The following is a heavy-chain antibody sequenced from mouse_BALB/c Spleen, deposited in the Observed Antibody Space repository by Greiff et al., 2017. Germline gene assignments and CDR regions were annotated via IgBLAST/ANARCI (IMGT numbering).Heavy chain of an antibody. Sequence: EVKLMESGGDLVKPGGSLKLSCAASGFTFSSYGMSWVRQTPDKRLEWVATISSGSSTIYYADTVKGRFTISRDNPKNTLFLQMTSLRSEDTAMYYCARSGGNYDFDYWGQGTTLTVSS. V-gene: IGHV5-17*02. CDR3: ARSGGNYDFDY. CDR2: ISSGSSTI. J-gene: IGHJ2*01. D-gene: IGHD2-1*01. CDR1: GFTFSSYG.